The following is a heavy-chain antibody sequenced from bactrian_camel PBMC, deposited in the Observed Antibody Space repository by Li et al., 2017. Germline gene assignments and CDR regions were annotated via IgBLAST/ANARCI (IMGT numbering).Heavy chain of an antibody. CDR2: VGGDGRT. CDR1: GFTSYGCG. J-gene: IGHJ4*01. V-gene: IGHV3S9*01. Sequence: HVQLVESGGGSVQAGESLRLSCTAPGFTSYGCGMDWYRQVPGYQPEWVSTVGGDGRTTYADSVKGRFTISRDNAKKVAYLQMNSLKPEDTAMYYCKWSCGPTSYWGQGTQVTVS. CDR3: KWSCGPTSY. D-gene: IGHD8*01.